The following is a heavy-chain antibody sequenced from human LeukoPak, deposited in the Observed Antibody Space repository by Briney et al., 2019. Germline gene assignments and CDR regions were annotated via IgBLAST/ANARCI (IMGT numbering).Heavy chain of an antibody. J-gene: IGHJ5*02. CDR2: ISTSSSYI. V-gene: IGHV3-11*06. Sequence: GGSLRLSCAASGFTFSDYYMSWIRQAPGKGLEWVSSISTSSSYIYYADSVKGRFNISRDNAKKSLYLQMNSLRAEDTALYYCARGGQVVSASDNWFDPWGQGTLVTVSS. CDR1: GFTFSDYY. CDR3: ARGGQVVSASDNWFDP. D-gene: IGHD2-2*01.